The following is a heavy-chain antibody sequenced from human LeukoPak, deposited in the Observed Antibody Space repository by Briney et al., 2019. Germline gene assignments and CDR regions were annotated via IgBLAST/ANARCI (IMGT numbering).Heavy chain of an antibody. J-gene: IGHJ4*02. CDR1: GGSISSYY. V-gene: IGHV4-59*08. CDR2: IYYSGST. D-gene: IGHD6-13*01. Sequence: PSETLSLTCTVSGGSISSYYWSWIRQTPGKGLEWSGDIYYSGSTNYNPSLKSRVTISVDTSKHQFSLKLSSVTAAATAVYYCARHTDIDPLSSLKYWGQGTLVTVSS. CDR3: ARHTDIDPLSSLKY.